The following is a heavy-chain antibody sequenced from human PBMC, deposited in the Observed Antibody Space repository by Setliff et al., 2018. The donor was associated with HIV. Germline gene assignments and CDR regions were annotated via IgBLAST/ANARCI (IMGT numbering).Heavy chain of an antibody. CDR2: ISSGGDST. CDR1: GFTFSSYA. V-gene: IGHV3-23*03. D-gene: IGHD3-10*01. J-gene: IGHJ4*02. CDR3: AKVFGTYYLDY. Sequence: GGSLRLSCAASGFTFSSYAMTWVRQAPGKGVEWVSVISSGGDSTYYGDSVKGRFIISRDNSKNTLYLQMNSLRAEDTAVYYCAKVFGTYYLDYWGPGTLVTVSS.